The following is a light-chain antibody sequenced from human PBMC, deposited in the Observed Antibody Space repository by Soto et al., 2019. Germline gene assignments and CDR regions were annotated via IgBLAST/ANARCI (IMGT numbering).Light chain of an antibody. CDR2: GAS. J-gene: IGKJ2*01. Sequence: EMVLTQSPGPLSLSPGERATISCRASQSVSSSYLDWYQQQPGQAPRLLIYGASSRSTGIPDRFSGGGSGTDFTLINSRLEPEDVAVYYCQQYGSSPPYTFGQGTKLEIK. V-gene: IGKV3-20*01. CDR3: QQYGSSPPYT. CDR1: QSVSSSY.